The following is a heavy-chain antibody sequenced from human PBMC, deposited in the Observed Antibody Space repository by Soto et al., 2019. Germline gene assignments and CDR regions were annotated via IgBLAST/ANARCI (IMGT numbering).Heavy chain of an antibody. J-gene: IGHJ4*02. Sequence: AGGSLRLSCTASGFTFGDYAMSWFRQAPGKGLERGGFIRSKAYRGTTEYAASVKSRFTITRDDSKSIAYLQMKSQKTEEKAVYYSTKSRGRLPEYWGQGTLVTVSS. D-gene: IGHD2-15*01. CDR1: GFTFGDYA. CDR3: TKSRGRLPEY. CDR2: IRSKAYRGTT. V-gene: IGHV3-49*03.